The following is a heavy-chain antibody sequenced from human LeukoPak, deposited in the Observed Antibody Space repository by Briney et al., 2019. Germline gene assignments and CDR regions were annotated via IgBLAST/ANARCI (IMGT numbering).Heavy chain of an antibody. Sequence: QAGGSLRLSCAASGFTFDDYAMHWVRQAPGKGLEWVANVKKDGGEKYHVDSVKGRFAISRDNGKNSLYLQMSGLTVEDTAVYYCAREVQPRGYNYGYVDNWGQGTLVTVSS. CDR3: AREVQPRGYNYGYVDN. D-gene: IGHD5-18*01. V-gene: IGHV3-7*01. CDR1: GFTFDDYA. CDR2: VKKDGGEK. J-gene: IGHJ4*02.